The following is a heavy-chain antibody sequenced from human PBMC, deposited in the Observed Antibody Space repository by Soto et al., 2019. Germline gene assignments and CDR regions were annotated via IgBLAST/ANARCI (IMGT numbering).Heavy chain of an antibody. J-gene: IGHJ3*02. V-gene: IGHV4-34*01. CDR2: IKHSGSS. D-gene: IGHD6-19*01. Sequence: QVQQQPWGAGLLKPSETLSLTCAVYAGSFSHYYWNWIRQSTGKGLVWIGKIKHSGSSNYNPSLRSRVSISVDMSKNQFSLRLTSVTAADTAVYYCARGGSSDWQVALDIWGQGTMVTVSS. CDR1: AGSFSHYY. CDR3: ARGGSSDWQVALDI.